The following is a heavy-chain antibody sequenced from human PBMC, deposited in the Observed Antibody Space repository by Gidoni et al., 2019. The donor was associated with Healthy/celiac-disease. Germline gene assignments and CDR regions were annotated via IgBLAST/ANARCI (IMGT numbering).Heavy chain of an antibody. CDR3: ARDQLAKLGYCSGGSCSDAFDI. V-gene: IGHV3-11*01. Sequence: GLSWVSYISSSGSTIYYADSVKGRFTISRDNAKNSLYLQMNSLRAEDTAMYYCARDQLAKLGYCSGGSCSDAFDIWGQGTMVTVSS. J-gene: IGHJ3*02. D-gene: IGHD2-15*01. CDR2: ISSSGSTI.